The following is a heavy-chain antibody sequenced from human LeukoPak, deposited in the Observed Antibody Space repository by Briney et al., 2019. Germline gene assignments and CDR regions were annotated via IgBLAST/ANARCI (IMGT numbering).Heavy chain of an antibody. Sequence: SVKVSCKASGGTFSRFTISWVRQAPGQGFEWMGGITPIFGTANFAQKFQGRVSITADESTSTAFMELSSLRSEDTAVYYCAREWGLESSGYFYAYWGQGTLVTVSS. J-gene: IGHJ4*02. CDR3: AREWGLESSGYFYAY. CDR2: ITPIFGTA. D-gene: IGHD3-22*01. V-gene: IGHV1-69*13. CDR1: GGTFSRFT.